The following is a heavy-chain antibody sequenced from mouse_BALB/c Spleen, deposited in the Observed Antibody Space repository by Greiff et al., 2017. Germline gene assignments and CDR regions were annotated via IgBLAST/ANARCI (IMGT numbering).Heavy chain of an antibody. V-gene: IGHV3-2*02. CDR3: ARGNYRYDVYAMDY. Sequence: EVQLQQSGPGLVKPSQSLSLTCTVTGYSITSDYAWNWIRQFPGNKLEWMGYISYSGSTSYNPSLKSRISITRDTSKNQFFLQLNSVTTEDTATYYCARGNYRYDVYAMDYWGQGTSVTVSS. CDR1: GYSITSDYA. J-gene: IGHJ4*01. CDR2: ISYSGST. D-gene: IGHD2-14*01.